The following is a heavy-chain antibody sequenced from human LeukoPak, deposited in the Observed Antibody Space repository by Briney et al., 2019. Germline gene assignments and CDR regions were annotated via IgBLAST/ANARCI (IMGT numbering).Heavy chain of an antibody. Sequence: SETLSLTCAVYGGSFSGYYWSWIRQPPGKGLEWIGEINHSGSTNYNPSLKSRVTISVDTSKNQFSLKLSSVTAADTAVYYCARGYCSGGSCYSKYYYYYYMDVWGKGTTVTVSS. D-gene: IGHD2-15*01. CDR3: ARGYCSGGSCYSKYYYYYYMDV. CDR2: INHSGST. J-gene: IGHJ6*03. V-gene: IGHV4-34*01. CDR1: GGSFSGYY.